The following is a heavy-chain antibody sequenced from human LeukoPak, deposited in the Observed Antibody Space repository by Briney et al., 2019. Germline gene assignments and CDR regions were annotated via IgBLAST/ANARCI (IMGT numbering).Heavy chain of an antibody. CDR1: QFNVSTNY. V-gene: IGHV3-30*02. J-gene: IGHJ5*02. Sequence: GGSLRLSCVASQFNVSTNYMSWVRQAPGKGLEWVAFIRYDGSNKYYADSVKGRFTISRDNAKNSLYLQMNSLRAEDTAVYYCARGPRSSSFWFDPWGQGTLVTVSS. CDR2: IRYDGSNK. D-gene: IGHD6-13*01. CDR3: ARGPRSSSFWFDP.